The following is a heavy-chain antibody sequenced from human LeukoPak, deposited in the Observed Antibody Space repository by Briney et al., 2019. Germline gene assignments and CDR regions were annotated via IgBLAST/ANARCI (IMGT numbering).Heavy chain of an antibody. CDR3: AGGPGLYYMDV. CDR1: GFTFSSYA. CDR2: ISYDGSNK. D-gene: IGHD7-27*01. V-gene: IGHV3-30*04. J-gene: IGHJ6*03. Sequence: PGGSLRLSCAASGFTFSSYAMHWVRQAPGKGLEWVAVISYDGSNKYYADSVKGRFTISRDNSKNTLYLQMNSLRAEDTAVYYSAGGPGLYYMDVLGKGTTVTVSS.